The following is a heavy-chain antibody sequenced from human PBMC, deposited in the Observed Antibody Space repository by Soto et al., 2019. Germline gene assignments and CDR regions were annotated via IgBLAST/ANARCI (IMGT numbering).Heavy chain of an antibody. CDR1: GGSISSGGYY. V-gene: IGHV4-31*03. CDR2: IYYSGTT. D-gene: IGHD5-12*01. CDR3: ARDRDGYNSVDY. J-gene: IGHJ4*02. Sequence: QVQLQESGPGLVKPSQTLSLTCTVYGGSISSGGYYWSWIRQHPGKGLEWIGYIYYSGTTYYNPSLESRLTISVDTSKNQFSLKLSSVTAADTAVYYCARDRDGYNSVDYWGQGTLVTVSS.